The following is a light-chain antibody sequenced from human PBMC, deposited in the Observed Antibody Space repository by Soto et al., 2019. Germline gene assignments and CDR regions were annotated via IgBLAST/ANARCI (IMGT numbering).Light chain of an antibody. CDR3: QQTYMSPPWT. V-gene: IGKV1-39*01. Sequence: DIQMTQSPSSLSAFVGDGVTITCRASQTINKFLNWYQQKPGRAPKLLIYAASSLHSGVPSRFSGSGSGTDFTLTISGLQPEDFATYYCQQTYMSPPWTFGQGTKVDIK. CDR2: AAS. J-gene: IGKJ1*01. CDR1: QTINKF.